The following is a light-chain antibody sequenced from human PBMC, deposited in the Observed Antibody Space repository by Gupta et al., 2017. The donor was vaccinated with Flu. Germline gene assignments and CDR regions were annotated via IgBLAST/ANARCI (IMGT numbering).Light chain of an antibody. CDR3: HHYGGKLPWT. CDR1: QCRTNTS. Sequence: SLSLPVGDSATLSGRASQCRTNTSLARYLQKTGKATRIRIEGPSNRATGIPERLSGSGSATDYTIIISRLEPEDYALYYCHHYGGKLPWTFGQGTKVEIK. J-gene: IGKJ1*01. V-gene: IGKV3-20*01. CDR2: GPS.